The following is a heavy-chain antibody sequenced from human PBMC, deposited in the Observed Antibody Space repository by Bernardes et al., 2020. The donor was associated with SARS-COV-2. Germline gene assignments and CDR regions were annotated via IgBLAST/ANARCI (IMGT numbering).Heavy chain of an antibody. V-gene: IGHV3-11*01. CDR3: GRVPYSSTSGVDY. Sequence: GGSLRLSCAASGFTFSDYYMSWIRQAPGKGLEWLSYISRSGSSIYYAASVKGRFTISRDNAKNSLYLQMSSLRAEDRDVYYCGRVPYSSTSGVDYWGQGTLVTVSA. D-gene: IGHD6-13*01. CDR1: GFTFSDYY. CDR2: ISRSGSSI. J-gene: IGHJ4*02.